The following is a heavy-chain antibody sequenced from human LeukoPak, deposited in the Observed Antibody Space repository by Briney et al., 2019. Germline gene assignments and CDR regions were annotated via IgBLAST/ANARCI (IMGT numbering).Heavy chain of an antibody. V-gene: IGHV3-21*01. D-gene: IGHD3-10*01. CDR3: AREGSGSYYGDYYYMDV. J-gene: IGHJ6*03. Sequence: NPGGSLRLSCAASGFTFSSYSMNWVRQAPGKGLEWVSSISSSSSYIYYADSVKGRFTISRDNAKNSLYLQMNSLRAEDTAVYYCAREGSGSYYGDYYYMDVWGKGTTVTVSS. CDR2: ISSSSSYI. CDR1: GFTFSSYS.